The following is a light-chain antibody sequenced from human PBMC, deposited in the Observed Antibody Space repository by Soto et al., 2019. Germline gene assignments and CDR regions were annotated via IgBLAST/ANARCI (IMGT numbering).Light chain of an antibody. CDR3: TAYTNAATFV. J-gene: IGLJ1*01. Sequence: QSALTQPASVSGSPGQSITLSCTGTSSDVGAYNFVSWYQQHPGKAPQLMISEVYKRPSGVSGRFSGSKSGNTASLTISGLQAEDEADYYCTAYTNAATFVFGTGTKLTVL. CDR1: SSDVGAYNF. V-gene: IGLV2-14*01. CDR2: EVY.